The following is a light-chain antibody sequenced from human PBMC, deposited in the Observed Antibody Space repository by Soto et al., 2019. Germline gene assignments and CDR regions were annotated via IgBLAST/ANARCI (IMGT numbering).Light chain of an antibody. CDR3: SSYTSSSTYG. V-gene: IGLV2-14*01. CDR1: NSDVGGYNY. J-gene: IGLJ1*01. Sequence: QSVLTQPASVSGSPGQSITISCTGTNSDVGGYNYVSWYQQHRGKAPKLMIYEVSNRPSGVSNRFSGSKSGNTASLTISGLQAEDEADYYCSSYTSSSTYGFGTGTKVTVL. CDR2: EVS.